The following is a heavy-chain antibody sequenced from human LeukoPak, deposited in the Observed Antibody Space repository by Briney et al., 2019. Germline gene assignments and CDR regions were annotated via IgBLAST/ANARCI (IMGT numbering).Heavy chain of an antibody. Sequence: SGGSLRLSCAASGFSFSAHDMHWARQAPGKGLEWLAYLASDGTTKYYADSVRGRSTPSRDTSKNTAFLQMNSLTPEDTAVYYCTRDHMWGFDYWGQGILVTVTS. V-gene: IGHV3-30*02. CDR2: LASDGTTK. CDR1: GFSFSAHD. D-gene: IGHD1-26*01. CDR3: TRDHMWGFDY. J-gene: IGHJ4*02.